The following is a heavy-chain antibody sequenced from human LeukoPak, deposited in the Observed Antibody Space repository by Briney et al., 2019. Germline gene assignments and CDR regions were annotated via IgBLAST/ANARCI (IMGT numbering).Heavy chain of an antibody. CDR3: ARDRPKWNDAFDI. D-gene: IGHD1-20*01. Sequence: SETLSLTCTVSGXSISSYYWSWVRQPPGKGLEWIGYIYYSGSTNYNPSLKSRVTMSVDTSKNQFSLKLSSVTAADTAVYYCARDRPKWNDAFDIWGQGRMVTVSS. J-gene: IGHJ3*02. CDR2: IYYSGST. CDR1: GXSISSYY. V-gene: IGHV4-59*01.